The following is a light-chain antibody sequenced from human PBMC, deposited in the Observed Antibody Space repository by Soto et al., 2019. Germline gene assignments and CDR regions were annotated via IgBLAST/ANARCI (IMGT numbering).Light chain of an antibody. CDR3: QQVNAYPST. J-gene: IGKJ4*01. V-gene: IGKV1-17*01. CDR1: QSISKN. Sequence: DIQMTQSPSALSASLGDRLTITCRASQSISKNLNWYQQKPGKAPELLIYAASTLQSGVPSRFSGSGSGTDFTLSISSLQPEDFATYYCQQVNAYPSTFGGGTKVDIK. CDR2: AAS.